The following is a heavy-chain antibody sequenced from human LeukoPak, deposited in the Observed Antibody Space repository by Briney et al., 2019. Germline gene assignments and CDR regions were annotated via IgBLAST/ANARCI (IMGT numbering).Heavy chain of an antibody. CDR3: ARESRSGGFNY. CDR1: GFTFSSYS. Sequence: GGSLRLSCAASGFTFSSYSMTWVRQAPGKGLEWVSSLSSGSTYIYYADSVKGRFTISRDNAKNSLYLQMNSLRAEDTAVYYCARESRSGGFNYWGQGTLVTVSS. D-gene: IGHD6-19*01. J-gene: IGHJ4*02. V-gene: IGHV3-21*01. CDR2: LSSGSTYI.